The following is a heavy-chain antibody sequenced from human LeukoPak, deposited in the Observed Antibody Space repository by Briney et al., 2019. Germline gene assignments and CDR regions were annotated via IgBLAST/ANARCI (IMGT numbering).Heavy chain of an antibody. CDR2: IYYSGST. V-gene: IGHV4-59*08. Sequence: SETLSLTCTVSGGSISSYYWSWIRQPPGKGLEWIGYIYYSGSTKYNPSLKSRVTISVDTSKNQFSLKLTSVTAADTAVYYCARSRSRYSGYDGVDYWGQGTLVTVSS. J-gene: IGHJ4*02. D-gene: IGHD5-12*01. CDR3: ARSRSRYSGYDGVDY. CDR1: GGSISSYY.